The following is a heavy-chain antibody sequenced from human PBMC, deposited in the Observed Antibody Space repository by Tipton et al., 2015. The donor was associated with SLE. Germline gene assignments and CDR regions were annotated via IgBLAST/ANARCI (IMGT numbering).Heavy chain of an antibody. J-gene: IGHJ3*02. D-gene: IGHD5-12*01. V-gene: IGHV4-59*01. CDR3: ARGPKDSGYDRDAFDI. CDR1: GGSFSGNY. Sequence: TLSLTCAVYGGSFSGNYWGWIRQPPGKGLEWIEYIYYSGSTNYNPSLKSRVTISVDTSKNQFSLKLSSVTAADTAVYNCARGPKDSGYDRDAFDIWGQGTMVTVSS. CDR2: IYYSGST.